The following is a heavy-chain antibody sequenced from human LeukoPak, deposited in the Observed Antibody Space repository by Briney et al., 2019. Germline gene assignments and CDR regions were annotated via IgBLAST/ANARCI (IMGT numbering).Heavy chain of an antibody. Sequence: ASVTVSCKASGGTFSSYAISWVRQAPGQGLEWLGIINPSGGSTSYAQKFQGRVTMTRDTSTSTVYMELSSLRSEDTAVYYCARGPSRGYCSSTSCWNWFDPWGQGTLVTVSS. CDR3: ARGPSRGYCSSTSCWNWFDP. V-gene: IGHV1-46*01. CDR2: INPSGGST. J-gene: IGHJ5*02. D-gene: IGHD2-2*01. CDR1: GGTFSSYA.